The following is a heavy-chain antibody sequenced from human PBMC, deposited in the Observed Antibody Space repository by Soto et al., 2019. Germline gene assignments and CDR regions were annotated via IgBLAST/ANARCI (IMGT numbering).Heavy chain of an antibody. V-gene: IGHV4-30-4*01. J-gene: IGHJ3*02. CDR2: TYSSGST. D-gene: IGHD4-4*01. Sequence: QVQLQESGPGLVKPSQTLSLTCTVSGGSISRGDYYWSWLPKPPGKGLQLIGYTYSSGSTYYNPSLKCRVTISVDTSKNQFSLKLSPVTAADTAVYYCARAPTITAHAFDIWGQGTMVTVSS. CDR1: GGSISRGDYY. CDR3: ARAPTITAHAFDI.